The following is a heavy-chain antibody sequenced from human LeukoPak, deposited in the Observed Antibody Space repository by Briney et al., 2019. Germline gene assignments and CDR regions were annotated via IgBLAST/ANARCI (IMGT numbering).Heavy chain of an antibody. V-gene: IGHV1-18*01. Sequence: ASVKVSCKASGYTFTNYGISWVRQDPGQGLEWMGWISAYNGNTNYAQKLQGRVTMTTDTSTSTAYMELRSLRSDDTAVYYCARSASLGVVTAIVDYWGQGTLVTVSS. CDR3: ARSASLGVVTAIVDY. D-gene: IGHD2-21*02. J-gene: IGHJ4*02. CDR1: GYTFTNYG. CDR2: ISAYNGNT.